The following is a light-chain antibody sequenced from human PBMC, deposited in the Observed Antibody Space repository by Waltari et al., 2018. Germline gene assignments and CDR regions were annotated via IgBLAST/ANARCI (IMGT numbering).Light chain of an antibody. Sequence: QSVLTQPPSASGTPGPRVTISCSGSISNIGTNNVNCYHQPPGTAPNLLIFTNNQRPSGVPDRFSGSKSGTSASLAISGLQSEDEADYYCATWDDSLNGPVFGGGTKLTVL. CDR1: ISNIGTNN. J-gene: IGLJ2*01. V-gene: IGLV1-44*01. CDR3: ATWDDSLNGPV. CDR2: TNN.